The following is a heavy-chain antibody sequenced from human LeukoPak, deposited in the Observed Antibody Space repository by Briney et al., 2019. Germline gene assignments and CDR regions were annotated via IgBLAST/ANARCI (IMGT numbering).Heavy chain of an antibody. D-gene: IGHD6-6*01. J-gene: IGHJ4*02. Sequence: LSCAASGFTFSSYWMSWVRQAPGKGLEWVANIKQDGSEKYYVDSVKGRFTIPRDNAKTSLYLQMNSLRAEDTAVYYCARDRPASSPRQGRFDYWGQGTLVTVSS. CDR1: GFTFSSYW. V-gene: IGHV3-7*01. CDR2: IKQDGSEK. CDR3: ARDRPASSPRQGRFDY.